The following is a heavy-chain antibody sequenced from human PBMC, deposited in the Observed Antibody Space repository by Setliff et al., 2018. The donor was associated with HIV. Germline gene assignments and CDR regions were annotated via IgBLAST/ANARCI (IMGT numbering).Heavy chain of an antibody. CDR2: IYNSEVT. Sequence: ASETLSLTCIVSGASISSDTWSWIRQPPGKGLQWIDFIYNSEVTNYNPSLKSRVTISLDMSKNQFSLKLTSVTAADTAVYYCARGGTSSNWFDPWGQGTLVTVSS. CDR1: GASISSDT. D-gene: IGHD2-2*01. J-gene: IGHJ5*02. V-gene: IGHV4-59*01. CDR3: ARGGTSSNWFDP.